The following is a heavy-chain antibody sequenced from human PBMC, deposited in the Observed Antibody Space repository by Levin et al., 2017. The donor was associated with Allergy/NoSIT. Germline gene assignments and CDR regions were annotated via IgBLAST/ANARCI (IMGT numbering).Heavy chain of an antibody. Sequence: SCAASGFTFSSYGMHWVRQAPGKGLEWVAVIWYDGSNKYYADSVKGRFTISRDNSKNTLYLQMNSLRAEDTAVYYCARDREGDYHDYWGQGTLVTVSS. V-gene: IGHV3-33*01. CDR3: ARDREGDYHDY. J-gene: IGHJ4*02. CDR2: IWYDGSNK. CDR1: GFTFSSYG.